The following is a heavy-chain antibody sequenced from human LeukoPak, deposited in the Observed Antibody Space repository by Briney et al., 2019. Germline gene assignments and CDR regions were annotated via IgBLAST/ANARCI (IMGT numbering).Heavy chain of an antibody. CDR2: IYYSGST. CDR1: GGSISSSNYY. J-gene: IGHJ5*02. CDR3: ARVPSLSTVDP. V-gene: IGHV4-61*01. Sequence: SETLSLTCTVSGGSISSSNYYWSWIRQPPGKGLEWIGYIYYSGSTNYNPSLKSRVTISVDTSKNQFSLKLSSVTAADTAVYYCARVPSLSTVDPWGQGTLVTVSS. D-gene: IGHD4-17*01.